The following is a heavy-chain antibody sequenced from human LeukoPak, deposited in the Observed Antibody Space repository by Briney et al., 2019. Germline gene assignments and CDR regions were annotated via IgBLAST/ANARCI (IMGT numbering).Heavy chain of an antibody. CDR3: ARAWQQLGDY. Sequence: GASVKVSCKASGYTFLNYAIYWVRQAPGQGLEWMGWISAGNGNTKYSQKFQGRVTFTTDTSANTAFMELTSLRSEDTALYYCARAWQQLGDYRGQGTLVTVSS. V-gene: IGHV1-3*01. CDR1: GYTFLNYA. D-gene: IGHD6-13*01. CDR2: ISAGNGNT. J-gene: IGHJ4*02.